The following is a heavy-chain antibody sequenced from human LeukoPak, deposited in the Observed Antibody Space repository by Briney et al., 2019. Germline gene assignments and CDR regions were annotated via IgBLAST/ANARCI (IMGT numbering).Heavy chain of an antibody. J-gene: IGHJ4*02. V-gene: IGHV3-30*18. Sequence: PGGSLRPSCAASGFTFSSYGMHWVRQAPGKGLEWVAVISYDGDNKYYADSVKGRFTISRDNSKNTLYLQMNRLRAEDTAVYYCAKDSSGWYSDYWGQGTLVTVSS. CDR2: ISYDGDNK. CDR1: GFTFSSYG. CDR3: AKDSSGWYSDY. D-gene: IGHD6-19*01.